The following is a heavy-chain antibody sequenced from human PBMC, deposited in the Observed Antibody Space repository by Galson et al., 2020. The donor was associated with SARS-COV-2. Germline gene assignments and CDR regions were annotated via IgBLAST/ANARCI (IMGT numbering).Heavy chain of an antibody. CDR1: GFTFSSYA. V-gene: IGHV3-30*09. CDR3: ARSGVTTVMEAATLLDD. Sequence: GGSLRLSCAASGFTFSSYAMHWVRQAPGNGLEWVAAISYDGSNKYYADSVKGRFASSRDNSKNTLYLQMNSLRAEDTAVKYCARSGVTTVMEAATLLDDWGQGTLVTVSS. CDR2: ISYDGSNK. D-gene: IGHD2-15*01. J-gene: IGHJ4*02.